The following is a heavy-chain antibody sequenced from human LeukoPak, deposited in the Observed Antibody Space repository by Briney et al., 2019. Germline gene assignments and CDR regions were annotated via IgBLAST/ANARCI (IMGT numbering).Heavy chain of an antibody. CDR3: AKWGDYDVLTGYYVSDY. CDR2: ITGGGSGI. Sequence: GASLRLSCAASGFTFSNYAMSWVRQAPGKGLEWVSAITGGGSGIYYADSMKSRFTISRDNPKNTLYLQINSLRAEDTAVYYCAKWGDYDVLTGYYVSDYWGQGTLVTVSS. D-gene: IGHD3-9*01. CDR1: GFTFSNYA. J-gene: IGHJ4*02. V-gene: IGHV3-23*01.